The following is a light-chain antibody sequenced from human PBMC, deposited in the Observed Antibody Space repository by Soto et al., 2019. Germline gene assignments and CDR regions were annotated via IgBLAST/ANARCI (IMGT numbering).Light chain of an antibody. J-gene: IGKJ1*01. CDR2: MAS. CDR3: QHYNDYSRI. Sequence: DIQMTQSPSTLSASIGDRVTITCRASQSISSWLAWYQQKPGKAPKLLIYMASNLQRGVPSRFSGSGSGTEFTLTISSLQHDDFATYYCQHYNDYSRIFGQGTKVEIK. CDR1: QSISSW. V-gene: IGKV1-5*03.